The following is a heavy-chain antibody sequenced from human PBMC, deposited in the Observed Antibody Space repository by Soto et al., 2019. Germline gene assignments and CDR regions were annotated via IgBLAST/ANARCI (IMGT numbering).Heavy chain of an antibody. J-gene: IGHJ6*02. CDR2: IWYDGSNK. CDR3: ARDPGYCSSTSCYGNYYYYGMDV. CDR1: GFTFSSYG. V-gene: IGHV3-33*01. D-gene: IGHD2-2*01. Sequence: QVQLVESGGGVVQPGRSLRLSCAASGFTFSSYGMHWVRQAPGKGLEWVAVIWYDGSNKYYADSVKGRFTISRDNSKNTLYLQMSSLRAEDTAVYYCARDPGYCSSTSCYGNYYYYGMDVWGQGTTVTVSS.